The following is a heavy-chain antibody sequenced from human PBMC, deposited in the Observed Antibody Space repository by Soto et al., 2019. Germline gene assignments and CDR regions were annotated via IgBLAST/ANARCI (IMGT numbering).Heavy chain of an antibody. D-gene: IGHD2-15*01. Sequence: GRSLRLSCAASGFTLSAYAMSWVRQAPGKGLEWVSVISGSGDATYYADSVRGRLTISRDNSMNTLYLDMYSLRAEDTAVYFCAKAQEASGNVNSYFDTWGQGTLVTVSS. CDR3: AKAQEASGNVNSYFDT. V-gene: IGHV3-23*01. CDR1: GFTLSAYA. J-gene: IGHJ4*02. CDR2: ISGSGDAT.